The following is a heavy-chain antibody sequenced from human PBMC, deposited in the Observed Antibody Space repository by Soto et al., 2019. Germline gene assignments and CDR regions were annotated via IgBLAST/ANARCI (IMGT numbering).Heavy chain of an antibody. CDR3: ERAQGGSGYVRADACDI. J-gene: IGHJ3*02. D-gene: IGHD5-18*01. CDR1: GGTFSSYT. CDR2: IIPILGIA. V-gene: IGHV1-69*02. Sequence: QVQLVQSGAEVKKPGSSVKVSCKASGGTFSSYTISWVRQAPGQGLEWMGRIIPILGIANYAQKFQGRVTITADKSTSTAYMELSSLRTEDTAVYYCERAQGGSGYVRADACDIWGQGTMVTVSS.